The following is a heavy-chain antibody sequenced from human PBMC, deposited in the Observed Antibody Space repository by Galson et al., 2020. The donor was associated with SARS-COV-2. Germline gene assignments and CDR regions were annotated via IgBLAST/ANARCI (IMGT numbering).Heavy chain of an antibody. Sequence: SGPTLVKPTQTLTLTCTFSGFSLTTSGVGVGWIRQPPGKALEWLAIIYWDDDERYSPSLKSRLTITKDTSKNQVVLTMTNMDPVDTATYYWAHRRSDSDEGGDDGEFYFSAFDVWGQGTMVTVSS. CDR2: IYWDDDE. J-gene: IGHJ3*01. V-gene: IGHV2-5*02. CDR1: GFSLTTSGVG. CDR3: AHRRSDSDEGGDDGEFYFSAFDV. D-gene: IGHD2-21*01.